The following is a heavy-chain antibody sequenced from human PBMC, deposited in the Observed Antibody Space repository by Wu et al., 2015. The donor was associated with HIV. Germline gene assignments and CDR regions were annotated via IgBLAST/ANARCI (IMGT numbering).Heavy chain of an antibody. CDR2: ISAYNGNT. V-gene: IGHV1-18*01. D-gene: IGHD6-19*01. J-gene: IGHJ3*02. CDR1: GYTFTSYG. CDR3: ARSMASWSRWGLRLEGAFDI. Sequence: QVQLVQSGAEVKKPGASVKVSCKASGYTFTSYGISWVRQAPGQGLEWMGWISAYNGNTNYAQKLQGRVTMTTDTSTSTAYMELRSLRSDDTAVYYCARSMASWSRWGLRLEGAFDIWGQGTMVTVSS.